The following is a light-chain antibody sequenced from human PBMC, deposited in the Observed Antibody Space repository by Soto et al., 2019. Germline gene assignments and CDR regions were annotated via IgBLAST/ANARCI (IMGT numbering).Light chain of an antibody. J-gene: IGKJ5*01. Sequence: DIQMTQSPSSLSASVGDRVTITCRASQSISSYLNWYQQKSGQAPKLLIYATSTLQSGVPSRFSGSGSGTDFTLTISSLQPEDFATYYCQQTYSNSITFGQGTRLDIK. CDR2: ATS. V-gene: IGKV1-39*01. CDR3: QQTYSNSIT. CDR1: QSISSY.